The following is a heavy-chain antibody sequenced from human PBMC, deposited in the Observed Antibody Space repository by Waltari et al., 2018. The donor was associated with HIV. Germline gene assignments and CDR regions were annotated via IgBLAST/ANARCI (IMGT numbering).Heavy chain of an antibody. V-gene: IGHV4-4*07. CDR3: AREGYSSGWYLYYFDY. CDR2: IYTSGST. D-gene: IGHD6-19*01. CDR1: GGSISSDY. Sequence: QVQLQESCPGLVKPSETLSLTCTVSGGSISSDYWSWIRQPAGKGLEWIGRIYTSGSTNYNPSLKSRVTMSVDTSKNQFSLKLSSVTAADTAVYYCAREGYSSGWYLYYFDYWGQGTLVTVSS. J-gene: IGHJ4*02.